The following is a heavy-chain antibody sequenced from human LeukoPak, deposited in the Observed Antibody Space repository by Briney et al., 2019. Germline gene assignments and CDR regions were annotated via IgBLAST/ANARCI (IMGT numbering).Heavy chain of an antibody. J-gene: IGHJ6*04. D-gene: IGHD3-10*01. CDR2: INHSGST. CDR3: ARGSGDIYGMDV. Sequence: SETLSFTCAVYGGSFSGYYWSWIRQPPGKGLEWIGEINHSGSTNYNPSLKSRVTISVDTSKNQFSLKLSSVTAADTAVYYCARGSGDIYGMDVWGKGTTVTVSS. V-gene: IGHV4-34*01. CDR1: GGSFSGYY.